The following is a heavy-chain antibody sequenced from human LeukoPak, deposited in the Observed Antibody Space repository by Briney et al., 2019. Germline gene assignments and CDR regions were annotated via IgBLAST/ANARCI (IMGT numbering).Heavy chain of an antibody. Sequence: GGSLRLSCAASGFTFSNYWMSWVRQAPGKGLEWLANIKEDGSQQKSAVSVKGRFTISRDNTKNSLNLQMNSLRAEDTAVYYCARELATGTGAYSYWGQGTLVTVSS. V-gene: IGHV3-7*01. CDR2: IKEDGSQQ. CDR3: ARELATGTGAYSY. D-gene: IGHD6-13*01. J-gene: IGHJ4*02. CDR1: GFTFSNYW.